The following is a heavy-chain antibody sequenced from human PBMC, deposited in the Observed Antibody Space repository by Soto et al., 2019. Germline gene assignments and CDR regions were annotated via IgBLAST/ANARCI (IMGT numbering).Heavy chain of an antibody. D-gene: IGHD6-13*01. V-gene: IGHV3-23*01. CDR1: GFTFSSYA. CDR2: ISGSGGST. CDR3: AKDILIGAAAGKLYYYYGMDV. Sequence: GGSLRLSCAASGFTFSSYAMSWVRQAPGKGLEWVSAISGSGGSTYYADSVKGRFTISRDNSKNSLYLQMNSLRAEDTALYYCAKDILIGAAAGKLYYYYGMDVWGQGTTVTV. J-gene: IGHJ6*02.